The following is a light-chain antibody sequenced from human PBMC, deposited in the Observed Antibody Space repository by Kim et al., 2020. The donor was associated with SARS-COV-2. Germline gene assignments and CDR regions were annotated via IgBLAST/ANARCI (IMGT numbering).Light chain of an antibody. CDR1: ESITNE. Sequence: LFPRERATLSGRASESITNELAGYHRKPGQPPRLFIYDISNRATGIPARFSGSGSGTDFTLTVSSREPEDSATYYCQQRAKWPRTFGQGTKVDIK. J-gene: IGKJ1*01. CDR3: QQRAKWPRT. V-gene: IGKV3-11*01. CDR2: DIS.